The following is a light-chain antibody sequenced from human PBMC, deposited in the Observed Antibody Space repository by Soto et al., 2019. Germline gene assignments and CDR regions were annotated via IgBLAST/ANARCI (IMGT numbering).Light chain of an antibody. CDR3: QQRSNWPLT. CDR2: RTS. V-gene: IGKV3-11*01. CDR1: QSISSN. Sequence: DIVMTQSPATLSVSPGERATLSCRASQSISSNLAWYQQNPGQAPRLLMFRTSSRATGLPARFSGSGSGTDFTLTISSREPADFAVYYCQQRSNWPLTFGGGTKVDI. J-gene: IGKJ4*01.